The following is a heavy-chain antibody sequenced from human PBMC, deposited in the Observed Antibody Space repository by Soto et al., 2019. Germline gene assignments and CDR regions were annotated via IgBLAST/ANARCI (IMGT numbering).Heavy chain of an antibody. D-gene: IGHD3-10*01. V-gene: IGHV3-30*18. CDR2: ISYDGSNK. Sequence: PGGSLRLSCAASGFTFSSYGMHWVRQAPGKGLEWVAVISYDGSNKYYADSVRGRFTISRDNSKNTLYLQMNSLRAEDTAVYYCAKMVRGVITGADVWGQGTTVTVSS. CDR3: AKMVRGVITGADV. CDR1: GFTFSSYG. J-gene: IGHJ6*02.